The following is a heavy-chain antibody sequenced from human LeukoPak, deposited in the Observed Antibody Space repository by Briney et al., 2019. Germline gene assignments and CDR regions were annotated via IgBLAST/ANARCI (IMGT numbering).Heavy chain of an antibody. V-gene: IGHV1-18*03. D-gene: IGHD5-18*01. CDR2: ISAYNGNT. J-gene: IGHJ5*02. Sequence: ASVKVSCKASGYTFTSYGISWVRQAPGQGLEWMGRISAYNGNTYYAQKFPGRVAMTTDTSTSTAYMELRSLRSDDMAVYYCARGNPPVDTAMNYNWFDPWGQGTLVIVSS. CDR1: GYTFTSYG. CDR3: ARGNPPVDTAMNYNWFDP.